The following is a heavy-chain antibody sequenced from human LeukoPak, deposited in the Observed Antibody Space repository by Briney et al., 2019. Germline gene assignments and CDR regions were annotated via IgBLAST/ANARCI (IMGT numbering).Heavy chain of an antibody. Sequence: GGSLRLSCAASGFTFSSYGMSWVRQAPGKGLEWVSAISGSGGSTYYADSVKGRFTISRDNSKNTLYLQMNSLRAEDTAVYYCAKDRRGNYYYYYMDVWGKGTTVTISS. V-gene: IGHV3-23*01. CDR1: GFTFSSYG. CDR3: AKDRRGNYYYYYMDV. J-gene: IGHJ6*03. CDR2: ISGSGGST. D-gene: IGHD3-16*01.